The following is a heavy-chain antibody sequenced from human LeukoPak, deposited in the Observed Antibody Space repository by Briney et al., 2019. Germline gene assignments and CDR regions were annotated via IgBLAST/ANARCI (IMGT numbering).Heavy chain of an antibody. D-gene: IGHD2-21*02. J-gene: IGHJ4*02. CDR1: GFTFSSYS. Sequence: PGGSLRLSCAASGFTFSSYSMNWVRQAPGKGLEWVSYISSSSSTIYYADSVKGRFTIFRDNAKNSLYLQMNSLRAEDTAVYYCARFRTWGDKAFDYWGQGTLVTVSS. V-gene: IGHV3-48*01. CDR2: ISSSSSTI. CDR3: ARFRTWGDKAFDY.